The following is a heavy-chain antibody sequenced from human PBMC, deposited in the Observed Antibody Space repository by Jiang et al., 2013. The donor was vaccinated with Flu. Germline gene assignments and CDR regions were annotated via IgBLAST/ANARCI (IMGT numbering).Heavy chain of an antibody. V-gene: IGHV4-59*01. CDR1: GGSISSYY. D-gene: IGHD6-19*01. J-gene: IGHJ5*02. Sequence: SGPGLVKPSETLSLTCTVSGGSISSYYWSWIRQPPGKGLEWIGYIYYSGSTNYNPSLKSRVTISVDTSKNQFSLKLSSVTAADTAVYYCARAGTWAGTIIWWNWFDPWGQGTLVTVSS. CDR3: ARAGTWAGTIIWWNWFDP. CDR2: IYYSGST.